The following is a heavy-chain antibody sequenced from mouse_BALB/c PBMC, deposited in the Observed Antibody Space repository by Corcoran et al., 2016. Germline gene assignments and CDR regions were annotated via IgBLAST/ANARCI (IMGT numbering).Heavy chain of an antibody. CDR2: INTHSGVP. CDR3: ASLLFDY. V-gene: IGHV9-4*02. CDR1: GYTFTTAG. Sequence: QIQFVQSGPELKKPGETVSISCKASGYTFTTAGMQWVQKMPGKGLKWIGWINTHSGVPKYAEDFKGRFAFSLETSASTAYLKISNLKNEDTATYFCASLLFDYWGQGTTLTVSS. J-gene: IGHJ2*01. D-gene: IGHD2-10*01.